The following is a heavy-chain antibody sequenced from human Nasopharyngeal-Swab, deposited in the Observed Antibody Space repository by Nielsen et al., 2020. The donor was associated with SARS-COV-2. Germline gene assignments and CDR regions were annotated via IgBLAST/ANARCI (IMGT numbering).Heavy chain of an antibody. D-gene: IGHD3-3*01. CDR1: GFSFSSYA. CDR3: AKDLKPRFLEWLLLDY. Sequence: GGSLRLSCAASGFSFSSYAMTWVRQAPGKGLEWVSTISGSGYSTYYADSVQGRFTISRDNSKNTLYLQMNSQRAEDTAMYYCAKDLKPRFLEWLLLDYWGQGTLVTVSS. CDR2: ISGSGYST. V-gene: IGHV3-23*01. J-gene: IGHJ4*02.